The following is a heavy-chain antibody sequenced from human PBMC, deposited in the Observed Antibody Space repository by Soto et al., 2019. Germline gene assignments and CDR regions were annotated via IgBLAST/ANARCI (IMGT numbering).Heavy chain of an antibody. CDR3: AKSHNTSGWYVTTDY. J-gene: IGHJ4*02. V-gene: IGHV3-9*01. CDR2: ISWNSGSI. D-gene: IGHD6-19*01. CDR1: GFTFGDYA. Sequence: RLSCAASGFTFGDYAMQWVRQAPGKGLEWVSAISWNSGSIDYADSVKGRFTISRENAKNSLYLQMNSLRAEDTALYYCAKSHNTSGWYVTTDYWGQGTRVTVYS.